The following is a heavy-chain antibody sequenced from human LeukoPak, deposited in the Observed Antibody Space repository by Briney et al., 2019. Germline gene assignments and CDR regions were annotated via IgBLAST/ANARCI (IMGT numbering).Heavy chain of an antibody. D-gene: IGHD1-1*01. CDR2: ISYDGSNK. Sequence: PGGSLRLSCAASGFTFSSYSIHWVRQAPGKGLEWVAVISYDGSNKYYADSVKGRFTISRDNSKNTLYLEMNSLRSEDTAVYYCAREAPRVQLERRRYDAFDIWGQGTMVTVSS. CDR1: GFTFSSYS. J-gene: IGHJ3*02. V-gene: IGHV3-30*03. CDR3: AREAPRVQLERRRYDAFDI.